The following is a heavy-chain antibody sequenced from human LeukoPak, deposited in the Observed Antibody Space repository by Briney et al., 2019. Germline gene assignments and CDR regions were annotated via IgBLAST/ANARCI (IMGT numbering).Heavy chain of an antibody. CDR2: IYYSGST. V-gene: IGHV4-59*01. J-gene: IGHJ4*02. Sequence: PSETLSLTCTVSGGSISSYYWSWIRQPPGKGLEWIGYIYYSGSTNYNPSLKSRVTISVDTSKNQFSLKLSSVTAADTAVYYCARGSGYYYPQYFDYWGQGTLVTVSS. CDR1: GGSISSYY. D-gene: IGHD3-22*01. CDR3: ARGSGYYYPQYFDY.